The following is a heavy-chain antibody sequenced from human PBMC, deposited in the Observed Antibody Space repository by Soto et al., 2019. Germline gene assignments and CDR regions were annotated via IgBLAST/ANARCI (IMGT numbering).Heavy chain of an antibody. J-gene: IGHJ6*03. CDR3: AKDYDDYYYYMDV. D-gene: IGHD3-3*01. V-gene: IGHV3-30*18. Sequence: QVQLVESGGGVVQPGRSLRLSCAASGFTFSSYGMHWVRQAPGKGLEWVAVISYDGSNKYYADSVKGRFTIPRDNSKNTLYLQMNSLRAEDTAVYYCAKDYDDYYYYMDVWGKGTTVTVSS. CDR1: GFTFSSYG. CDR2: ISYDGSNK.